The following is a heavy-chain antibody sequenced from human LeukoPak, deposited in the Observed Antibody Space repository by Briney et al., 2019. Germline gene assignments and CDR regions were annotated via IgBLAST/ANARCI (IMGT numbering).Heavy chain of an antibody. CDR2: IYYSGST. D-gene: IGHD6-13*01. CDR1: GGSISSGSYY. Sequence: SETLSLTCTVSGGSISSGSYYWSWIRQHPGKGLEWIGYIYYSGSTYYNPSLKSRVTISVDTSKNQFSLKLSSVTAADTAVYYCARRYSSSWYSDYWGQGTLVTVSS. J-gene: IGHJ4*02. V-gene: IGHV4-31*03. CDR3: ARRYSSSWYSDY.